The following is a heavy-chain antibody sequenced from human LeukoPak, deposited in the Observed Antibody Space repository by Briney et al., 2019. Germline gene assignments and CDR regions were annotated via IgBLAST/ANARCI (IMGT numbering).Heavy chain of an antibody. CDR1: GFTFSSYS. V-gene: IGHV3-21*01. D-gene: IGHD3-22*01. J-gene: IGHJ6*02. Sequence: PGGSLRLSCAASGFTFSSYSMNWVRQAPGRGLEWVSSISSSSSYIYYADSVKGRFTISRDNAKNSLYLQMNSLRAEDTAVYYCAMFYYDSSGYYYYYYGMDVWGQGTTVTVSS. CDR2: ISSSSSYI. CDR3: AMFYYDSSGYYYYYYGMDV.